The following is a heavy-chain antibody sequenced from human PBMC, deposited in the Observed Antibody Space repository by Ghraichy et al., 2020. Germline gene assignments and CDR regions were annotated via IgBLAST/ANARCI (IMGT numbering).Heavy chain of an antibody. CDR2: IFHGGII. V-gene: IGHV4/OR15-8*01. CDR1: GGSVSTAGW. D-gene: IGHD3-10*01. Sequence: SQTLSLTCDVSGGSVSTAGWCSWVRQPPGKGLEWIGEIFHGGIINYSPSLKSRVTISVDKSKDQFSLNLRSVTAADTAFYYCTRGINHAFEIWGQGTLVTVSS. CDR3: TRGINHAFEI. J-gene: IGHJ3*02.